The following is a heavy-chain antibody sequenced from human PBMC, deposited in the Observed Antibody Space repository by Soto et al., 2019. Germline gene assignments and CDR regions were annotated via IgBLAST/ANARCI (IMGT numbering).Heavy chain of an antibody. D-gene: IGHD2-15*01. CDR1: GFTFSSYG. J-gene: IGHJ4*02. V-gene: IGHV3-30*18. CDR3: AKDLRYCSGGSCQQAHEIDY. CDR2: ISYDGSNK. Sequence: GGSLRLSCAASGFTFSSYGMHWVRQAPGKGLEWVAVISYDGSNKYYADSVKGRFTISRDNSKNTLYLQMNSLRAEDTAVYYCAKDLRYCSGGSCQQAHEIDYWGQGTLVTVSS.